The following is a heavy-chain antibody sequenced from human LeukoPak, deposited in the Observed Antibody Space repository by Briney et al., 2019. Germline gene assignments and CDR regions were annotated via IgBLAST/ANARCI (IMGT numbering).Heavy chain of an antibody. CDR1: GGSFSGYY. Sequence: PSETLSLTCAVYGGSFSGYYWSWIRQPPGKGLEWIGEINHSGSTNYNPSLKGRVTISVDTSKNQFSLKLSSVTAADTAVYYCARGQNYYYYGMDVWGQGTTVTVSS. CDR2: INHSGST. CDR3: ARGQNYYYYGMDV. J-gene: IGHJ6*02. V-gene: IGHV4-34*01.